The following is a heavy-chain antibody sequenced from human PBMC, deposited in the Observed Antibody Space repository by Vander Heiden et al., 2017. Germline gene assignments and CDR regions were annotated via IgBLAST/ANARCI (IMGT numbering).Heavy chain of an antibody. D-gene: IGHD3-16*02. J-gene: IGHJ4*02. CDR3: ARDRSYFEY. CDR1: GGSITSHY. Sequence: VQLQETGPGLVKPSETLSLTCPVSGGSITSHYWSWIRQPPGKGLEWIGYGYYSGSTNDNPSHKSRVTISGDTSKNQCSLKLSSVTAADTAMYYCARDRSYFEYWGQGTLVTVSS. CDR2: GYYSGST. V-gene: IGHV4-59*11.